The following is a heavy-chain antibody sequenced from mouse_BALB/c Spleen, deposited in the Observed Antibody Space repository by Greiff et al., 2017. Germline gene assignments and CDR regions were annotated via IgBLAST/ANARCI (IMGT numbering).Heavy chain of an antibody. Sequence: EVMLVESGGGLVKPGGSLKLSCAASGFTFSSYAMSWVRQSPEKRLEWVAEISSGGSYTYYPDTVTGRFTISRDNAKNTLYLEMSSLRSEDTAMYYCARVGYDYDVGAMDYWGQGTSVTVSS. CDR2: ISSGGSYT. CDR3: ARVGYDYDVGAMDY. CDR1: GFTFSSYA. V-gene: IGHV5-9-4*01. D-gene: IGHD2-4*01. J-gene: IGHJ4*01.